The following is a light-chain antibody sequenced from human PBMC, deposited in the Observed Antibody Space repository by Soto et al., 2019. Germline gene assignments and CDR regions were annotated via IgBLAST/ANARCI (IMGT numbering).Light chain of an antibody. Sequence: QSALTQPASVSGSPGQSITISCTGTSSNVGSYNLVSWYQEHPGNAPKLMIYDDRKRPAGVSNRFSGYTSGYTASLTSSGLQDEDADYYYCGSYAGRSTWVFGGGTKVTVL. CDR1: SSNVGSYNL. J-gene: IGLJ2*01. CDR2: DDR. V-gene: IGLV2-23*01. CDR3: GSYAGRSTWV.